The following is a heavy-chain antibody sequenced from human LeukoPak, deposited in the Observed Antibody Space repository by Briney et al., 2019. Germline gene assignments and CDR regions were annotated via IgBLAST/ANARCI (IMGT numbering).Heavy chain of an antibody. Sequence: SETLSLTCSVSGDPISNSFWTWIRQPPGKGLEWVGFIHYSGSTNYSPSLKGRITMSTDTSRNQFSLRLTSVTAADTAVYYCARCYGPGADYNNHHYYYYMDVWGEGTTVTVSS. CDR3: ARCYGPGADYNNHHYYYYMDV. CDR2: IHYSGST. J-gene: IGHJ6*03. V-gene: IGHV4-59*01. D-gene: IGHD3-10*01. CDR1: GDPISNSF.